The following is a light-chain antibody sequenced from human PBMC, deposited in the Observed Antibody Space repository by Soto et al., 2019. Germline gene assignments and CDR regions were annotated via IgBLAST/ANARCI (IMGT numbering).Light chain of an antibody. CDR1: QSLLHSNGYNY. Sequence: DIVMTQSPLSLPVTPGEPASISCRSSQSLLHSNGYNYLDWDLQKPGQSPQLLIYLGSNRASGVPDRFSGSGRGTDFTLKISRVEAEDVGVYYCMQALQPTFGQGTRLEIK. J-gene: IGKJ5*01. CDR3: MQALQPT. V-gene: IGKV2-28*01. CDR2: LGS.